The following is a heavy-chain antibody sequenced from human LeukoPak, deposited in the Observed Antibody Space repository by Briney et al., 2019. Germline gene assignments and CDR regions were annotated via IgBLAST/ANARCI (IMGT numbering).Heavy chain of an antibody. Sequence: GGSLRLSCAASGFTFSSYAMSWVRQAPGKGLEWVSAISGSGGSTYYADSVKGRFTISRDNSKNTLYLQMNSLRAEDTAVYYCAKVGSGSYRAYYFDYWGQGTLVTVSS. CDR2: ISGSGGST. D-gene: IGHD1-26*01. CDR1: GFTFSSYA. V-gene: IGHV3-23*01. CDR3: AKVGSGSYRAYYFDY. J-gene: IGHJ4*02.